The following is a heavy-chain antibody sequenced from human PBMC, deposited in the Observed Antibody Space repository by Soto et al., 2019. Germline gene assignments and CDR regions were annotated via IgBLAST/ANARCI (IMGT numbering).Heavy chain of an antibody. V-gene: IGHV1-69*12. CDR2: IIPIFGTP. CDR1: GGTFTNYA. J-gene: IGHJ6*02. Sequence: QVQLVQSGAEVKKPGSSLKVSCKASGGTFTNYAFSWVRQAPGQELEWMGGIIPIFGTPDYAQKFQGRVTITADESTRTASMELSSLRSDDTAVYYCARERSVGYCITTTCPNPFYYYAMDVWGQGTTVTVSS. CDR3: ARERSVGYCITTTCPNPFYYYAMDV. D-gene: IGHD2-2*01.